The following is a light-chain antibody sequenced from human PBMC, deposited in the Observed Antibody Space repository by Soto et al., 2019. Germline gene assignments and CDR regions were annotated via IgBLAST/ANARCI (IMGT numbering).Light chain of an antibody. Sequence: EVVLTQSPGTLSLSPGERATLSCRASQSVSGSDLAWYQQKPGQAPRLLISGVSNRATGTPDRFSGRGSGTDFTLTISSLEAEDFAVFYCHQYGISPPTFGPGTKVEI. CDR2: GVS. CDR3: HQYGISPPT. V-gene: IGKV3-20*01. J-gene: IGKJ1*01. CDR1: QSVSGSD.